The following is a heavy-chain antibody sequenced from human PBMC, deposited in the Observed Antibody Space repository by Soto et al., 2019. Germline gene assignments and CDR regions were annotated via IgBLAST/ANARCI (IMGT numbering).Heavy chain of an antibody. CDR3: ARGRRASSSWYSLLDVRVTNWFDP. Sequence: SETLSLTCAVYGGSFSGYYWSWIRQPPGKGLEWIGEINHSGSTNYNPSLKSRVTISVDTSKNQFSLKLSSVPAADTAVYYCARGRRASSSWYSLLDVRVTNWFDPWGQGTLVTVSS. J-gene: IGHJ5*02. D-gene: IGHD6-13*01. CDR1: GGSFSGYY. CDR2: INHSGST. V-gene: IGHV4-34*01.